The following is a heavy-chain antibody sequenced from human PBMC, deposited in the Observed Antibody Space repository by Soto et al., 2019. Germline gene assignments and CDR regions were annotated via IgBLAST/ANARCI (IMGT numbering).Heavy chain of an antibody. D-gene: IGHD3-3*01. CDR3: TTEGFLEWLLQTFDDY. J-gene: IGHJ4*02. V-gene: IGHV3-15*01. CDR2: IKSKADGGTT. CDR1: GFTFSNAW. Sequence: GGSLRLSCAASGFTFSNAWMSWVRQAPGKGLEWVGRIKSKADGGTTDYAAPVKGRFTISRDDSKNTLYLQMNSLKTEDTAVYYCTTEGFLEWLLQTFDDYWGQGTLVTVSS.